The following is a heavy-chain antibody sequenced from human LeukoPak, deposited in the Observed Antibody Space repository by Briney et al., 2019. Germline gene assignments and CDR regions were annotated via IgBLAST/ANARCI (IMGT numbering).Heavy chain of an antibody. CDR1: GDSITNYS. V-gene: IGHV4-59*01. Sequence: HSETLSLTCTVSGDSITNYSWNWIRLPPGQGLEWIGNIYYSGTIHYSPSLNTRVTISMDASKNQFSLKLNSVTAADTSIYYCARALGYQHYNTIDTWGPGNPLTVAS. CDR2: IYYSGTI. D-gene: IGHD2-2*01. J-gene: IGHJ5*01. CDR3: ARALGYQHYNTIDT.